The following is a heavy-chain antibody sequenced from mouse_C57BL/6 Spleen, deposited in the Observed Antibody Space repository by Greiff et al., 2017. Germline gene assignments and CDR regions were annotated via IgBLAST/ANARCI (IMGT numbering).Heavy chain of an antibody. CDR1: GYSITSDY. Sequence: DVKLQESGPGLAKPSQTLSLTCSVTGYSITSDYWNWIRKFPGNKLEYMGYISYSGSTYYNPSLKSRISITRDTSKNQYYLQLNSVTTEDTATYYCARDLYYGSSPDWYFDVWGTGTTVTVSS. V-gene: IGHV3-8*01. D-gene: IGHD1-1*01. CDR2: ISYSGST. CDR3: ARDLYYGSSPDWYFDV. J-gene: IGHJ1*03.